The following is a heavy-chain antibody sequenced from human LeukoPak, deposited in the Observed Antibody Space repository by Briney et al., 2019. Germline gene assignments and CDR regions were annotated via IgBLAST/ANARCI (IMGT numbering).Heavy chain of an antibody. CDR2: IHGGGDIT. CDR1: GFTFSNYA. Sequence: GGSLRLSCAASGFTFSNYAMNWVRQAPEKGLEWVSTIHGGGDITYYADSVKGRFTISRDNSKNTLYLQMNSLRAEDTAVYYCARGRSRTGDYWGQGTLVTVSS. D-gene: IGHD1/OR15-1a*01. CDR3: ARGRSRTGDY. J-gene: IGHJ4*02. V-gene: IGHV3-23*01.